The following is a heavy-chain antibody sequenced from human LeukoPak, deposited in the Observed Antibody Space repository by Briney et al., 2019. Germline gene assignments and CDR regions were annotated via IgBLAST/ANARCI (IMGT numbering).Heavy chain of an antibody. CDR2: ISAYNGNT. Sequence: ASVKVSCKASGYTFTSYGISWVRQAPGQGLEWMGWISAYNGNTNYAQKLQGRVTMTTDTSTSTAYMELRRLRSDDTAVYYCARDYQNYYDSSGYYYWGQGTLVTVSS. CDR1: GYTFTSYG. V-gene: IGHV1-18*01. CDR3: ARDYQNYYDSSGYYY. J-gene: IGHJ4*02. D-gene: IGHD3-22*01.